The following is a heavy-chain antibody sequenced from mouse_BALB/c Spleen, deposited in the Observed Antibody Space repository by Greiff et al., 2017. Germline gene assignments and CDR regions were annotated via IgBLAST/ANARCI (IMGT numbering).Heavy chain of an antibody. CDR3: GRWKIDDYYEGAMDY. CDR1: GYTFTDYN. D-gene: IGHD1-1*01. J-gene: IGHJ4*01. Sequence: EVQLQQSGPELVKPGASVKISCKASGYTFTDYNMHWVKQSHGKSLEWIGRINPYNGDTFYNQKFKGKATLTVDKSSSTAHMELLSLTSEDSAVYYCGRWKIDDYYEGAMDYWGQGTSVTVSS. CDR2: INPYNGDT. V-gene: IGHV1-37*01.